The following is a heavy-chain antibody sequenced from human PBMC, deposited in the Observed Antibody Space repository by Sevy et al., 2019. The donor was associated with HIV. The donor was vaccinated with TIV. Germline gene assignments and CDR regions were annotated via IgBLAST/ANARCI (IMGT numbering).Heavy chain of an antibody. CDR1: GFTFSTFS. J-gene: IGHJ3*01. V-gene: IGHV3-23*01. CDR2: ISATGSST. D-gene: IGHD3-22*01. CDR3: AKALNPALESMIEVIFRTLKGFDV. Sequence: GGSLRLSCAASGFTFSTFSMNWVRQAPGKGLEWVSVISATGSSTYYADSVKGRFTISRDNSKNTLYLQMNSLTADDTAVYYCAKALNPALESMIEVIFRTLKGFDVWGQGTMVTVS.